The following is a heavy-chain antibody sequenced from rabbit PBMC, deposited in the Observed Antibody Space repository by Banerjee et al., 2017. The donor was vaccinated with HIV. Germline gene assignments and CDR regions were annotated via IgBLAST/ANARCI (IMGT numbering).Heavy chain of an antibody. D-gene: IGHD4-1*01. CDR1: GFSFSSGYD. CDR2: IYTGSGGST. CDR3: ARDLAGVIGWNFNL. Sequence: QEQLVESGGGLVQPEGSLTLTCTASGFSFSSGYDMSWVRQAPGKGLEWIGCIYTGSGGSTYYANWAKGRFTISKTSSTTVTLQMTSLTAADTATYFCARDLAGVIGWNFNLWGPGTLVTVS. V-gene: IGHV1S45*01. J-gene: IGHJ4*01.